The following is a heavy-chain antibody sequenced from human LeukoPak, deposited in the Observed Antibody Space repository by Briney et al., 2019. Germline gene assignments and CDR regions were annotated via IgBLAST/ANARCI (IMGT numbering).Heavy chain of an antibody. CDR2: ISSSSSYI. V-gene: IGHV3-21*01. J-gene: IGHJ4*02. CDR1: GFTFSSYS. CDR3: VTTTVVTLDY. D-gene: IGHD4-23*01. Sequence: GESLRLSCAASGFTFSSYSMNWVRQAPGKGLEWVSSISSSSSYIYYADSVKGRFTISRDNAKNSLYLQMNSLRAEDTAVCYCVTTTVVTLDYWGQETLVTVSS.